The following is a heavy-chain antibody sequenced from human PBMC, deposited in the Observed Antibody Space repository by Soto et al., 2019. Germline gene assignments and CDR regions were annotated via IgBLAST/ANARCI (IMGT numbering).Heavy chain of an antibody. V-gene: IGHV3-33*01. Sequence: QVHLVESGGGVVQPGRSLTLSCAASGFSFRTSGMHWVRQAPGKGLEWVTGMWYDGHVEGYLDSVKGRFTISRDNSNRLMSLQMSNLRVDVTVVYYCARGLPKVAGGAFDIWGHGTMVTVSS. CDR2: MWYDGHVE. CDR1: GFSFRTSG. J-gene: IGHJ3*02. D-gene: IGHD2-15*01. CDR3: ARGLPKVAGGAFDI.